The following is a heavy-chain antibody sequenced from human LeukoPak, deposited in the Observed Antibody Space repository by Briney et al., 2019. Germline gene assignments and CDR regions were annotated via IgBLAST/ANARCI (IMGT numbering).Heavy chain of an antibody. D-gene: IGHD3-22*01. J-gene: IGHJ6*03. CDR2: IYVTGST. CDR1: GGSIINYY. CDR3: ARLIYYDSTGYNPGYYMDV. Sequence: SETLSLTCTVSGGSIINYYWSWIRQSAGTGLEWVGRIYVTGSTIYNPSLQSRLSMSVDTSKNQFSLRLTSVTAADTAVYFCARLIYYDSTGYNPGYYMDVWGKGIAVTVSS. V-gene: IGHV4-4*07.